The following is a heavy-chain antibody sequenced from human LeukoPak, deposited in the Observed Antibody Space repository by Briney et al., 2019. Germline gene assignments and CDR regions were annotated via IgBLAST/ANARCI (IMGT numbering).Heavy chain of an antibody. Sequence: SETLSLTCTVSGGSISSDYWSLIRQPPGKGLEWIGYIYYSGSTNYNPSLKSRVTISVDTSKNQFSLKLSSVTAADTAVYYCARHGNLVVPANYYYMDVWGKGTTVTVSS. J-gene: IGHJ6*03. CDR3: ARHGNLVVPANYYYMDV. CDR2: IYYSGST. D-gene: IGHD2-2*01. CDR1: GGSISSDY. V-gene: IGHV4-59*08.